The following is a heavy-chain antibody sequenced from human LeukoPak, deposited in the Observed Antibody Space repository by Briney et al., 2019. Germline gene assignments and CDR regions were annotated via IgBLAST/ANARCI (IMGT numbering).Heavy chain of an antibody. CDR3: ARETTDCSGGSCYGNWFDP. CDR2: IIPIFGTA. Sequence: SVNVSCKASGGTFSSYAISWVRQAPGQGLEWMGGIIPIFGTANYAQKFQGRVTITADESTSTAYMELSSLRSEDTAVYYCARETTDCSGGSCYGNWFDPWGQGTLVTVSS. V-gene: IGHV1-69*13. D-gene: IGHD2-15*01. CDR1: GGTFSSYA. J-gene: IGHJ5*02.